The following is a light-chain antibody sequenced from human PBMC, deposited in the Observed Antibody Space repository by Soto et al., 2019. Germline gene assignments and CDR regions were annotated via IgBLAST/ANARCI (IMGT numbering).Light chain of an antibody. V-gene: IGKV3-11*01. Sequence: EIVMTQSPATLSVSPGERATLSCRASQSVSSNLAWYQQKPGQAPRLLIHDASTRATGIPARFSGSGSGTDFSLAISSLEPEDSAVYFCQHRSSWPLTFGGGTKVDI. CDR2: DAS. CDR3: QHRSSWPLT. CDR1: QSVSSN. J-gene: IGKJ4*01.